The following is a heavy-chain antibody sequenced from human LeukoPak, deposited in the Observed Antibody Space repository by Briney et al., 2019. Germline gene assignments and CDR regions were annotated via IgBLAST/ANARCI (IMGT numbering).Heavy chain of an antibody. Sequence: GGSLRLSCAASGFTFSSYGMHWVRQAPGKGLEWVAFIRYDGSNKYYADSVKGRFTISRDNSKNTLYLQMNSLRAEDTAVYYCARDRELLDAFDIWGQGTMVTVSS. CDR3: ARDRELLDAFDI. J-gene: IGHJ3*02. CDR1: GFTFSSYG. D-gene: IGHD1-26*01. V-gene: IGHV3-30*02. CDR2: IRYDGSNK.